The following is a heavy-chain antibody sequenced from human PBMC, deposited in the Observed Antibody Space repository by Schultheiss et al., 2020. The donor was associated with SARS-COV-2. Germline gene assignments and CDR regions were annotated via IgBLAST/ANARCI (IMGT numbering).Heavy chain of an antibody. Sequence: GESLKISCAASGFTFSSYGMHWVRQAPGKGLEWVAVIWYDGSNKYYADSVKGRFTISRDNSKNTLYLQMNSLRAEDTAVYYCAREGMVRGPFDYWGQGTLVTVS. CDR3: AREGMVRGPFDY. CDR1: GFTFSSYG. V-gene: IGHV3-33*01. D-gene: IGHD3-10*01. J-gene: IGHJ4*02. CDR2: IWYDGSNK.